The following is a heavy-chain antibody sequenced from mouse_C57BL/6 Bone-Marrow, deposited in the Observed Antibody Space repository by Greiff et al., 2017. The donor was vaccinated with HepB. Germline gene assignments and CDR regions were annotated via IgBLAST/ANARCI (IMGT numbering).Heavy chain of an antibody. CDR1: GFTFSDYY. Sequence: DVMLVESGGGLVQPGGSLKLSCAASGFTFSDYYMYWVRQTPEKRLEWVAYISNGGGSTYYPDTVKGRFTISRDNAKNTLYLQMSRLKSEDTAMYYCARPTVVAPYYFDYWGQGTTLTVSS. J-gene: IGHJ2*01. V-gene: IGHV5-12*01. D-gene: IGHD1-1*01. CDR3: ARPTVVAPYYFDY. CDR2: ISNGGGST.